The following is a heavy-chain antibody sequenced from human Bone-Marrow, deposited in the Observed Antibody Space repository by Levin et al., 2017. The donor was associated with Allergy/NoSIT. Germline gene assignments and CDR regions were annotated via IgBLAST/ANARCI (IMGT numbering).Heavy chain of an antibody. V-gene: IGHV1-2*02. CDR2: INPNSGGT. D-gene: IGHD3-9*01. CDR3: ASNFDILTGYYDNDAFDI. J-gene: IGHJ3*02. Sequence: GASVKVSCKASGYTLTGYYMNWVRQAPGQGLEWMGWINPNSGGTNYAQKFQGRVTMTRDTSTSTAYMELTSLRSDDTAVYYCASNFDILTGYYDNDAFDIWGQGTMVTVSS. CDR1: GYTLTGYY.